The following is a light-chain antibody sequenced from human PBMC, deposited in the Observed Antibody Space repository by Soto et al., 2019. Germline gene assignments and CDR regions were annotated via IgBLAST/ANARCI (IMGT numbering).Light chain of an antibody. CDR1: SSDVGGYNY. J-gene: IGLJ2*01. CDR2: EVS. V-gene: IGLV2-8*01. Sequence: QSALTQPPSASGSPGQSVTISCTGTSSDVGGYNYVSWYQQHPGKAPKLMFYEVSERPSGVPDRFSGSKSGNTASLTVSGLQAEDEDDYYCSSYGGSNNLVFGGGTKLTVL. CDR3: SSYGGSNNLV.